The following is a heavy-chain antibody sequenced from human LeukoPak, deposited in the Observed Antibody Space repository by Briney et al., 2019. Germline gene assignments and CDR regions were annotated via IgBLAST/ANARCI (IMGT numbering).Heavy chain of an antibody. J-gene: IGHJ4*02. CDR2: ISGSGGST. D-gene: IGHD6-19*01. Sequence: GGSLRLSCAASGFTFSSYAMSWVRQAPGKGLEWVSAISGSGGSTYYADSVKGRFTISRDNSKNMVYLQMNSLRAEDTAVYYCAKVPVAVCYFDYWGQGTLVTVSS. CDR1: GFTFSSYA. V-gene: IGHV3-23*01. CDR3: AKVPVAVCYFDY.